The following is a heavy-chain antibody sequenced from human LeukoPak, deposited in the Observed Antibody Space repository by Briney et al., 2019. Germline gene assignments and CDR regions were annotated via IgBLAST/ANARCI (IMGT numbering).Heavy chain of an antibody. J-gene: IGHJ4*02. CDR3: AREWRARSSGYDY. CDR2: VNLQGST. V-gene: IGHV4-4*02. D-gene: IGHD6-19*01. Sequence: SETLSLTCGVSGGSITSTNYWTWVRQPPGKGLEWIGEVNLQGSTNYNPSLMGRVAISVDMSENHISLQLTSVTAADTAVYYCAREWRARSSGYDYWGQGTLVTVSS. CDR1: GGSITSTNY.